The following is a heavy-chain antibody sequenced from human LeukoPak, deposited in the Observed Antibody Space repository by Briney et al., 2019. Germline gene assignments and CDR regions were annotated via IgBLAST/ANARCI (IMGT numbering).Heavy chain of an antibody. CDR3: ARTVPITMVRGVTQGPFDY. D-gene: IGHD3-10*01. V-gene: IGHV4-39*01. CDR1: GVSISSSNSY. Sequence: SETLPLTCTVSGVSISSSNSYWGWIRQPPGKGLEWIGSIYYSGNTYYNASLKSQVTISVDTSKNQFSLKLSSVTAADTAVYYCARTVPITMVRGVTQGPFDYWGQGTLVTVSS. CDR2: IYYSGNT. J-gene: IGHJ4*02.